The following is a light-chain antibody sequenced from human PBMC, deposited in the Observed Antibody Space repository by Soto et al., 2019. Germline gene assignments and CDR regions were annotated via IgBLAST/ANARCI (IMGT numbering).Light chain of an antibody. V-gene: IGKV3-11*01. Sequence: EIVMTQSPANLSLSPGERATLSCMASQSVSSYLAWYQQKPGQAPRLLIYDASNRATGIPARFSGSGSGTDFTLTISSLEPEDFAVYYLQQRSNWPPLTFGGGTKVEIK. CDR3: QQRSNWPPLT. CDR2: DAS. J-gene: IGKJ4*01. CDR1: QSVSSY.